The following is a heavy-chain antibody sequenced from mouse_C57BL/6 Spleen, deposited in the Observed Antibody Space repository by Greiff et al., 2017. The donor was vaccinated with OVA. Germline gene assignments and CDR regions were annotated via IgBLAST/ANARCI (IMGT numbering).Heavy chain of an antibody. J-gene: IGHJ4*01. Sequence: QVQLKQSGPELVKPGASVKISCKASGYAFSSSWMNWVKQRPGKGLEWIGRIYPGDGDTNYNGKFKGKATLTADKSSSTAYMQLSSLTSEDSAVYFCARTGGGLLTYAMDYWGQGTSVTVSS. CDR2: IYPGDGDT. CDR1: GYAFSSSW. CDR3: ARTGGGLLTYAMDY. D-gene: IGHD1-1*01. V-gene: IGHV1-82*01.